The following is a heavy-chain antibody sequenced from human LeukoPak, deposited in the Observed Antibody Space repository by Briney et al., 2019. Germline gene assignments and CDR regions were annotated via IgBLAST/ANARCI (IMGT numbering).Heavy chain of an antibody. CDR1: GYTFTSYG. D-gene: IGHD5-18*01. Sequence: ASVKVSCKASGYTFTSYGISWVRQAPGQGLEWMGWICAYNGNTNYAQKLQGRVTMTTDTSMSTAYMELRSLRSDDTAVYYCARVLLRSRGYSRYFDYWGQGTLVTVSS. CDR2: ICAYNGNT. J-gene: IGHJ4*02. V-gene: IGHV1-18*01. CDR3: ARVLLRSRGYSRYFDY.